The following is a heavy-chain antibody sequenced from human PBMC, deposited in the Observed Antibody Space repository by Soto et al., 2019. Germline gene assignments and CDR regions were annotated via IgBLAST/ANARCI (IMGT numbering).Heavy chain of an antibody. CDR3: ARGRITMVRGVPVDV. Sequence: SETLSLTCAVYGGSFSGYYWSWIRQPPGKGLEWIGEINHSGSTNYNPSLKSRVTISVDTSKNQFSLKLSSVTAADTAVYYCARGRITMVRGVPVDVWGKGTTVTVSS. CDR2: INHSGST. CDR1: GGSFSGYY. V-gene: IGHV4-34*01. D-gene: IGHD3-10*01. J-gene: IGHJ6*04.